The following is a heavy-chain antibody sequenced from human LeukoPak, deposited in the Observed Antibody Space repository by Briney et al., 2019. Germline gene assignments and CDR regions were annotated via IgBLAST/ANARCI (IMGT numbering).Heavy chain of an antibody. CDR1: GYTFTAYY. J-gene: IGHJ4*02. D-gene: IGHD1-14*01. Sequence: VKVSCKASGYTFTAYYMHWVRQVPGQGLEWMGRINPNSGATIYAQNFQGRVTMTTDTSISTAYMELTRLGSDDTAVYYCARTGSFDYWGQGTLVTVSS. CDR3: ARTGSFDY. V-gene: IGHV1-2*06. CDR2: INPNSGAT.